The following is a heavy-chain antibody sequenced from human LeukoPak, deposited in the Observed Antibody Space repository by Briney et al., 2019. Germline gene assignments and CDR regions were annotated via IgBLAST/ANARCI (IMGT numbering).Heavy chain of an antibody. D-gene: IGHD3-10*01. V-gene: IGHV5-51*01. CDR1: GYTFTSYW. CDR2: MYPGDSDI. CDR3: GRLYSNYAGSMMYLHD. Sequence: GESLKISCKGSGYTFTSYWIGWVRQMPGRGLEWMGIMYPGDSDIRYSPSFQGQVTISADKSSSTAYLQWSSLKASDTVMYYCGRLYSNYAGSMMYLHDWGQGTLVTVSS. J-gene: IGHJ4*02.